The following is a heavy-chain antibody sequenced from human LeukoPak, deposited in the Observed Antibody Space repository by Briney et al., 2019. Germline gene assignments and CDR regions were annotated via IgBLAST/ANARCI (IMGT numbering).Heavy chain of an antibody. CDR2: ISGSGGST. J-gene: IGHJ4*02. V-gene: IGHV3-23*01. CDR3: ANSAGIAAAGYYFDY. D-gene: IGHD6-13*01. CDR1: GFTFSSYA. Sequence: GGSLRLSCAASGFTFSSYAMSWVRQAPGKGLEWVPAISGSGGSTYYADSVKSRFTISRDNSKNPLYLQMNSLRPEDTAVYYCANSAGIAAAGYYFDYWGQGTLVTVSS.